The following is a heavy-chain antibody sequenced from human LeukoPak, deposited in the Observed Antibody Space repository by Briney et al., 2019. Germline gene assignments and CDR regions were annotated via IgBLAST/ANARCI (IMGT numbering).Heavy chain of an antibody. J-gene: IGHJ3*02. D-gene: IGHD2-15*01. V-gene: IGHV1-2*06. CDR3: AREGPGAIYCSGGSCYSAFDI. Sequence: ASVKVSCKASGYTFTGYYLHWVRQAPGHGLEWMGRINPNSGGTNYAQKFQGRVTMTRDTSISTAYMELSRLRSDDTAVYYCAREGPGAIYCSGGSCYSAFDIWGQGTMVTVSS. CDR1: GYTFTGYY. CDR2: INPNSGGT.